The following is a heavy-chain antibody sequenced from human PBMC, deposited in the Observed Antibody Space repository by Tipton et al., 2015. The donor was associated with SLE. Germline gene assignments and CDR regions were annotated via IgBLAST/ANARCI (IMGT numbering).Heavy chain of an antibody. J-gene: IGHJ4*02. CDR1: GGSLSSSSYY. CDR2: IYYGGNT. Sequence: TLSLTCTVSGGSLSSSSYYWGWIRQPPGKGLEWIGSIYYGGNTYYNPSLKSRVTISVDTSKNQFSLKLSSVTAADTAVYYCARRDYYNYSGFDYWGQGTLVTVSS. CDR3: ARRDYYNYSGFDY. V-gene: IGHV4-39*01. D-gene: IGHD3-22*01.